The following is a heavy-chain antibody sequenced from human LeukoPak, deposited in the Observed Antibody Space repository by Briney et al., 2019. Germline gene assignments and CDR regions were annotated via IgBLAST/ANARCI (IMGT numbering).Heavy chain of an antibody. CDR3: ARVRDHSGNADAFDI. V-gene: IGHV3-53*01. D-gene: IGHD4-23*01. CDR2: IYRGVST. Sequence: GGSLRLSCAASGFTVSTNYMSWVRQAPGKGLECVSIIYRGVSTYYADSVKGRFTISRDNSKNTLYLQMNTLRAEDTAVYSCARVRDHSGNADAFDIWGQGTMVTVSS. J-gene: IGHJ3*02. CDR1: GFTVSTNY.